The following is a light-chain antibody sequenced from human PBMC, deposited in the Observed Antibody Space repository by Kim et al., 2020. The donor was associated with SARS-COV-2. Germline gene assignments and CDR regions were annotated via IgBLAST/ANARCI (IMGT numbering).Light chain of an antibody. Sequence: LSLAERASHPCMDSQSLCNSHLARYPQKPGQAPRPLIFGASTRATGIPDRFSGSGSGTEFTLTISSLESEDFAVYYCQQYGSSPYTFGQGTKLEI. CDR1: QSLCNSH. J-gene: IGKJ2*01. CDR2: GAS. CDR3: QQYGSSPYT. V-gene: IGKV3-20*01.